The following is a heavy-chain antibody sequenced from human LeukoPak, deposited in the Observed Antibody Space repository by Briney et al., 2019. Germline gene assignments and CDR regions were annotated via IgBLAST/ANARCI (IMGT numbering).Heavy chain of an antibody. V-gene: IGHV1-8*01. D-gene: IGHD4-11*01. CDR3: ARGTSHRHYSRIYRVGRYFDY. CDR2: MNPNSGNT. CDR1: GYTFTSYD. J-gene: IGHJ4*02. Sequence: ASVKVFCRASGYTFTSYDINWVRQATGQGLEWMGWMNPNSGNTGYAQKFQGRVTMTRNTSISTAYMELSSLRSEDTAVYYCARGTSHRHYSRIYRVGRYFDYWGQGTLVTVSS.